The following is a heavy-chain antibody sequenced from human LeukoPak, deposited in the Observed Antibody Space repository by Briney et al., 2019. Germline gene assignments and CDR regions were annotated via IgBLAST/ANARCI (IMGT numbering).Heavy chain of an antibody. Sequence: PSGTLSLTCAVYGGSFSGYYWSWIRQPPGKRLEWIGEISHTESTTYNPSLKSRVTISVDKSKNQFSLKLKSLTAADTAIYYCARGVSSGSYYNPFDSWGQGTLVTVSS. CDR2: ISHTEST. CDR3: ARGVSSGSYYNPFDS. CDR1: GGSFSGYY. V-gene: IGHV4-34*01. D-gene: IGHD1-26*01. J-gene: IGHJ4*02.